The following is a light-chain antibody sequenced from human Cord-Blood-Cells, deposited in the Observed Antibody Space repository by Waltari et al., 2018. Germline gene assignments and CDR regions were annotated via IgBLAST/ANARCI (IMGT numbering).Light chain of an antibody. V-gene: IGLV1-47*01. Sequence: QSVLTQPPSASGTPGQRVTISCSGSCSNIGSNYVSWYQQLPGTAPKLLIYRNNQRPSGVPDRFSGSKSGTSASLAISGLRSEDEADYYCAAWDDSLSGVVFGGGTKLTVL. CDR2: RNN. CDR3: AAWDDSLSGVV. CDR1: CSNIGSNY. J-gene: IGLJ2*01.